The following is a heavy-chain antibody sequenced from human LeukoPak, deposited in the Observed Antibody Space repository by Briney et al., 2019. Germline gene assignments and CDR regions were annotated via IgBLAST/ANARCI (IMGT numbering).Heavy chain of an antibody. CDR3: ASGASSGWYYFDY. Sequence: GGSPRLSCAASGFTFSSYGMHWVRQAPGKGLEWVAVISSDGSSQDYGDSVKGRLTISRDNSKNTLYLQMNSLRPDDTAVYYCASGASSGWYYFDYWGQGTLVTVSS. CDR2: ISSDGSSQ. CDR1: GFTFSSYG. V-gene: IGHV3-30*03. J-gene: IGHJ4*02. D-gene: IGHD6-19*01.